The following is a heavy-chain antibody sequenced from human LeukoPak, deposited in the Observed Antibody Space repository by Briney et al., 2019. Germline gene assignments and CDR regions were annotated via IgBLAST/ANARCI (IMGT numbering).Heavy chain of an antibody. CDR1: GGSVSGYY. CDR3: ARQSAGAKYQLLFAFDI. D-gene: IGHD2-2*01. Sequence: SEPLSLTCTVAGGSVSGYYWSWIRQPPGKGLEWIGYIYYSGSTNYNPSLKSRVTMSVDTSKNQFSLMLSSVAAADTAVYYCARQSAGAKYQLLFAFDIWGQGTKVTVSS. J-gene: IGHJ3*02. V-gene: IGHV4-59*08. CDR2: IYYSGST.